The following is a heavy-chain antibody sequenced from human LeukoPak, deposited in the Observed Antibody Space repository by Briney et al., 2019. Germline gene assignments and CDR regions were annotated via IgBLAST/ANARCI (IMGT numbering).Heavy chain of an antibody. D-gene: IGHD5-12*01. J-gene: IGHJ4*02. Sequence: ASVKVSCKASGYTFTGYYMHWVRQAPGQGLEWMGWINPNSGGTNYAQKFQGRVTMTRDTSISTAYMELSRLRSDDTAAYYCAREMATTDGGFDYWGQGTLVTVSS. CDR3: AREMATTDGGFDY. CDR1: GYTFTGYY. CDR2: INPNSGGT. V-gene: IGHV1-2*02.